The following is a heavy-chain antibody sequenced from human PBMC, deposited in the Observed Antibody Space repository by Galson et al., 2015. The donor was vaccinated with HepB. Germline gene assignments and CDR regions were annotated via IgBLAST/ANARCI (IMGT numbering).Heavy chain of an antibody. CDR1: GFTLSSYW. Sequence: SLRLSCAVSGFTLSSYWMSWVRQAPGKGLEWLANIKEDGSERYYVDSVKGRFAISRDNAKNSVYLEMNSLRVEDTAVYYCATTGLGRGIIVPGVWGRGALVTVSS. CDR3: ATTGLGRGIIVPGV. CDR2: IKEDGSER. J-gene: IGHJ4*02. D-gene: IGHD6-19*01. V-gene: IGHV3-7*03.